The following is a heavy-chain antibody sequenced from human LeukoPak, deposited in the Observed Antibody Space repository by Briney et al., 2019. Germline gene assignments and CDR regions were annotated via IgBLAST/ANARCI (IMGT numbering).Heavy chain of an antibody. CDR1: GGSLSSYY. CDR2: IYTRWST. V-gene: IGHV4-4*07. J-gene: IGHJ4*02. Sequence: PSQTLFLTCTVSGGSLSSYYWSWVRQPAGKGLEWVGRIYTRWSTNYNPSLKSRVTIAVETSNNQCSLKPSPVTAADPAREYLWRGHSELGIDYWGQGTLVTVSS. CDR3: WRGHSELGIDY. D-gene: IGHD7-27*01.